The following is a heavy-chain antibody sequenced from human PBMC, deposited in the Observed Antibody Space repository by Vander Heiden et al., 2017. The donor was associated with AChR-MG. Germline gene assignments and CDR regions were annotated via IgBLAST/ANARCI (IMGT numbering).Heavy chain of an antibody. CDR1: GFTFADYA. V-gene: IGHV3-49*04. D-gene: IGHD1-26*01. Sequence: EALLVESGGDLIQPGRSLRLVCPTSGFTFADYAMSWVRHPPGQGLAVEGFIRIKAYGGTTEYDAAARGRFTISRENNNRIAYLEIKSLKTEDTAVDYCAGTNTVVGGKCFFDCWGQGTLVPVSS. J-gene: IGHJ4*02. CDR2: IRIKAYGGTT. CDR3: AGTNTVVGGKCFFDC.